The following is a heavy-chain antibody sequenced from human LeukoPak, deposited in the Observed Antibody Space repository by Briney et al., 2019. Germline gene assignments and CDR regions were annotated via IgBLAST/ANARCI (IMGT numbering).Heavy chain of an antibody. CDR2: INQDGTQE. D-gene: IGHD6-13*01. V-gene: IGHV3-7*01. Sequence: GGSLRLSCAASGFTFSNYWMTWVRQAPGKGLEWVVNINQDGTQEYSVDSLKGRLTISRDNAKNSVYLQVNSLRVGDTAVYYCARIGYSSSSLDYWGLGTPVTVSS. CDR3: ARIGYSSSSLDY. CDR1: GFTFSNYW. J-gene: IGHJ4*02.